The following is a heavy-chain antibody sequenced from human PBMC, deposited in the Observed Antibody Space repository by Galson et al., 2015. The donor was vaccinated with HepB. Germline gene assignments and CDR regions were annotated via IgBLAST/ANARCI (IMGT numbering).Heavy chain of an antibody. V-gene: IGHV3-48*03. J-gene: IGHJ4*02. CDR3: ARVAGFSGYCLDC. CDR2: ISSSGSTI. Sequence: SLRLSCAASGFTFSSYEMNWVRQAPGKGLECVSYISSSGSTIYYADSVKGRFTISRDNAKNSLYLQMNSLRAEDAAVYYCARVAGFSGYCLDCWGQGTLVTVSS. CDR1: GFTFSSYE. D-gene: IGHD5-12*01.